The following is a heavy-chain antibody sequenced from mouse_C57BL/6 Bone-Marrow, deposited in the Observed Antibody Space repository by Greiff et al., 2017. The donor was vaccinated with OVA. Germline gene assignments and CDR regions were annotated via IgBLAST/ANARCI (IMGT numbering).Heavy chain of an antibody. D-gene: IGHD1-1*01. CDR3: ARPPITTVVALDY. J-gene: IGHJ2*01. CDR1: EYEFPSHD. Sequence: EVQLQESGGGLVQPGESLKLSCESNEYEFPSHDMSWVRKTPEKRLELVAAINSDGGSTYYPDSMERRFIISRDNTKKTLYLQMSSLRSEDTAFYYCARPPITTVVALDYWGQGTTLTVSS. CDR2: INSDGGST. V-gene: IGHV5-2*01.